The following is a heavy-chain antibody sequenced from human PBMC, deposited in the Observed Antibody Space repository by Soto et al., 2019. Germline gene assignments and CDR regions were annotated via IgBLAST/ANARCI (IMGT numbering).Heavy chain of an antibody. Sequence: ESMQISRSVARCRVSIYLIAGLRKMQGKGLEWMGVIFPGDSDTRYSPSFQGQVTISAAKTSLYLQMNILRAEDTALYYCAKDRRSGDYAANYYYDGLDVWGQETTVTVSS. CDR1: RCRVSIYL. V-gene: IGHV5-51*01. D-gene: IGHD3-16*01. CDR3: AKDRRSGDYAANYYYDGLDV. J-gene: IGHJ6*02. CDR2: IFPGDSDT.